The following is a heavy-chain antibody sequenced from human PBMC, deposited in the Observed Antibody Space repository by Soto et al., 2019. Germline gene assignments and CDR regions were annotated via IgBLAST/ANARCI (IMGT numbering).Heavy chain of an antibody. Sequence: GESLKISCEASGYTFTNYLISWVRQMPGKGLEWMGIIYPGDSDTRYSPSFQGQVTISADKSISTAYLQWSSLKASDTAMYFCARQAYCGGDCYSYWFDPWGQGTLVTVS. CDR3: ARQAYCGGDCYSYWFDP. V-gene: IGHV5-51*01. J-gene: IGHJ5*02. D-gene: IGHD2-21*02. CDR2: IYPGDSDT. CDR1: GYTFTNYL.